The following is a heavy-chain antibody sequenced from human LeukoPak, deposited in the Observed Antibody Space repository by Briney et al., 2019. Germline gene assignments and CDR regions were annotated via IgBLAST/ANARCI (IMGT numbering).Heavy chain of an antibody. CDR1: GGPISTHY. D-gene: IGHD3-10*01. CDR2: NDYSGST. Sequence: SETLSLTCIVSGGPISTHYWSWSGQPPGKGVEGIGYNDYSGSTNYNPSLKSRVTISVDTSKNQFSLKLNSVTAADTAVYYCARGATFRGTYYMDVWGKGTTVTVSS. J-gene: IGHJ6*03. V-gene: IGHV4-59*11. CDR3: ARGATFRGTYYMDV.